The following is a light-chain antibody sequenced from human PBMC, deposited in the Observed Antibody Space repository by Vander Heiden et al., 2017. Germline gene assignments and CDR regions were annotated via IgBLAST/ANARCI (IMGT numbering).Light chain of an antibody. CDR2: AAS. V-gene: IGKV1-39*01. CDR3: QQSYSTLKT. J-gene: IGKJ1*01. CDR1: QSISSY. Sequence: DIQMTPSPSPLSASVGDRVPITCRARQSISSYLNWYQQKPGKAPKLLIYAASSLQSGVPSRFSGSGSGTDFTLTISSLQPEDFATYYCQQSYSTLKTFGHEAKVESK.